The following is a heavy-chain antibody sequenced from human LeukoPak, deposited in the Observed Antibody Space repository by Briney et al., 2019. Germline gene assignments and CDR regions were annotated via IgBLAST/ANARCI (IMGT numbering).Heavy chain of an antibody. D-gene: IGHD3-10*01. J-gene: IGHJ5*02. Sequence: GGSLRLSCAGSGFTFSSYAMSWVRQAPGKGLEWVSGVGSDGNTYYADSVRGRFTISRDNSKNTLYLQMNSLRAEDTAVYYCAKHSINMVRGVIVDPWGQGTLVTVSS. V-gene: IGHV3-23*01. CDR3: AKHSINMVRGVIVDP. CDR2: VGSDGNT. CDR1: GFTFSSYA.